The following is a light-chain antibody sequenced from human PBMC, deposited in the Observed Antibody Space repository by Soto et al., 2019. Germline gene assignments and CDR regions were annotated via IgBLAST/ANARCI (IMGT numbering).Light chain of an antibody. V-gene: IGLV2-14*01. J-gene: IGLJ3*02. CDR2: EVS. Sequence: QSALTQPASVSGSPGQSITISCTGTSSDVGVYNYVSWYQQHPGKAPQLMIYEVSNRPSGVSNRFFGSKSGNTASLTISGLQTEDEADYYCSSFTSINTWVFGGGTQLTV. CDR1: SSDVGVYNY. CDR3: SSFTSINTWV.